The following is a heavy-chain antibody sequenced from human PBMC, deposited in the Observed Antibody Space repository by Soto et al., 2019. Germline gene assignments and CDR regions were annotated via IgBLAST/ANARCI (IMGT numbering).Heavy chain of an antibody. CDR2: IIPIFGTA. CDR1: GGTFSSYA. V-gene: IGHV1-69*13. J-gene: IGHJ5*01. CDR3: GRSSSMLGAGWSDS. D-gene: IGHD2-8*01. Sequence: GASVKVSCKASGGTFSSYAISWVRQAPGQGLEWMGGIIPIFGTANYAQKFQGRVTITADESTSTAYMELSSLRSDDTAVYYCGRSSSMLGAGWSDSWGRGTLVTVSS.